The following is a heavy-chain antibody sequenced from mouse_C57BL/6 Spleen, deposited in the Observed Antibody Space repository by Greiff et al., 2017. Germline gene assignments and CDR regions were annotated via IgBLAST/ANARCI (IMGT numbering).Heavy chain of an antibody. CDR3: TSLTGTEDAY. CDR2: ISSGGDYI. D-gene: IGHD4-1*01. V-gene: IGHV5-9-1*02. Sequence: EVQRVESGEGLVKPGGSLKLSCAASGFTFSSYAMSWVRQTPEKRLEWVAYISSGGDYIYYADTVKGRFTISRDNARNTLYLQMSSLKSEDTAMYYCTSLTGTEDAYWGQGTLVTVSA. J-gene: IGHJ3*01. CDR1: GFTFSSYA.